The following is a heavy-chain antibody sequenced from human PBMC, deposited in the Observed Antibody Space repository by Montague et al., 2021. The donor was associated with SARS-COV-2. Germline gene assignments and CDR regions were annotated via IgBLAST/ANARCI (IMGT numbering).Heavy chain of an antibody. CDR2: IYQGAST. CDR3: VRAGGFHNRPPV. CDR1: CHAIMPTDR. V-gene: IGHV4-4*02. D-gene: IGHD4-23*01. J-gene: IGHJ4*02. Sequence: SETLSLTCAGSCHAIMPTDRWRWVRQPPGKGLAWFGGIYQGASTNYNPSLKSRVTMSVDRSKNQVSLELYSVTAADTALYYCVRAGGFHNRPPVWGQGALVIVSS.